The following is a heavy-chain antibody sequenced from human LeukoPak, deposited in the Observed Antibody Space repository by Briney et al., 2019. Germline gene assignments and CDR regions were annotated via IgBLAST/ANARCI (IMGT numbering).Heavy chain of an antibody. CDR2: ISYDGSNK. D-gene: IGHD3-3*01. CDR3: AKDLSSSVWSGYYCDY. CDR1: GFTFSGYD. J-gene: IGHJ4*02. Sequence: GGSLRLSCAASGFTFSGYDMHWVRQAPGKGLEWVAVISYDGSNKYYADSVKGRFTISRDNSKNTLYLQMNSLRAEDTAVYYCAKDLSSSVWSGYYCDYWGQGTLVTVSS. V-gene: IGHV3-30*18.